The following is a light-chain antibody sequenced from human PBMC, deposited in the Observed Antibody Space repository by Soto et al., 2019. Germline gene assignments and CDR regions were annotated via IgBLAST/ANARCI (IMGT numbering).Light chain of an antibody. CDR1: SSGIGDYNF. Sequence: QSALTQPPSASGSPGQSVTVSCTGSSSGIGDYNFVSWYQQHPGKAPKLIIYEVKKRPSGVPDRFSASKSGNTASLTVSGLQAEDEADYYCSSYADNNNFVFGSGTKVTVL. CDR3: SSYADNNNFV. CDR2: EVK. V-gene: IGLV2-8*01. J-gene: IGLJ1*01.